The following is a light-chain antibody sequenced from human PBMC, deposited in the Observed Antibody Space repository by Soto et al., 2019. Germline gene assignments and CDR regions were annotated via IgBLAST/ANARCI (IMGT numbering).Light chain of an antibody. J-gene: IGKJ1*01. CDR1: QSISRY. CDR2: AAS. CDR3: LQDYNYPRA. V-gene: IGKV1-6*01. Sequence: HLSQSPSSLSASVGYRFTITCRASQSISRYLNWYQQKPGKAPKLLIYAASSLQSGGPSRFRGSASGTDFTLTISSLQPEDFETYYCLQDYNYPRAFGQGTKVDIK.